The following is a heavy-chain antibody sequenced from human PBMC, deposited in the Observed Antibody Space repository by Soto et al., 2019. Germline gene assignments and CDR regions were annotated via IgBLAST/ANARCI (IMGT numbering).Heavy chain of an antibody. J-gene: IGHJ4*02. CDR2: INSDGSST. CDR1: GFTFSSYW. V-gene: IGHV3-74*01. D-gene: IGHD2-15*01. Sequence: GGSLRLSCAASGFTFSSYWMHWVRQAPGKGLVWVSRINSDGSSTSYADSVRGRFTISRDNAKNTLYLQMNSLRGEDTAVYYCVRFTVVADSTLWGQGTLGTVSS. CDR3: VRFTVVADSTL.